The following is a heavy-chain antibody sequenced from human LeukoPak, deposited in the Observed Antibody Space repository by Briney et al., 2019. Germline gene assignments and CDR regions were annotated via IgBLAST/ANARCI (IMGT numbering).Heavy chain of an antibody. CDR3: ARGRTTGTYYYYYYMDV. J-gene: IGHJ6*03. CDR1: GYSFILYG. V-gene: IGHV1-18*01. D-gene: IGHD1-7*01. Sequence: ASVKVSCKTSGYSFILYGISWVRQAPGQGPEWMGWISTSTGDTKYTQKFQGRVTMTRNTSISTAYMELSSLRSEDTAVYYCARGRTTGTYYYYYYMDVWGKGTTVTISS. CDR2: ISTSTGDT.